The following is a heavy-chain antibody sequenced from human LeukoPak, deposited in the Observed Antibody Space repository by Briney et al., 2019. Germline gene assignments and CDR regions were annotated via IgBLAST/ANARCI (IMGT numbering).Heavy chain of an antibody. CDR2: IYTSGST. J-gene: IGHJ6*03. CDR1: GGSISSYY. Sequence: SETLSLTCTVSGGSISSYYWSWIRQPAGKGLEWIGRIYTSGSTNYNPSLKSRVTMSVDTSKNQFSLKLSSVTAADTAVYYCARDLYSSSWSDYYYYYMDVWGKGTTVTVSS. CDR3: ARDLYSSSWSDYYYYYMDV. D-gene: IGHD6-13*01. V-gene: IGHV4-4*07.